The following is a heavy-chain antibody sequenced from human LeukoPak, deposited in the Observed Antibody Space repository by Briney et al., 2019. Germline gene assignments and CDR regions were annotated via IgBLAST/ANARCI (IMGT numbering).Heavy chain of an antibody. J-gene: IGHJ4*02. CDR3: ARVGSGSSYYFDY. D-gene: IGHD3-10*01. Sequence: SETLSLTCTVSGGSTSNYYWSWIRQPPGKGLEWIAYIYYSGSTNYNPSLKSRVTISIDASKNQFSLKLSSVTAADTAVYYCARVGSGSSYYFDYWGQGTLVTASS. CDR1: GGSTSNYY. CDR2: IYYSGST. V-gene: IGHV4-59*01.